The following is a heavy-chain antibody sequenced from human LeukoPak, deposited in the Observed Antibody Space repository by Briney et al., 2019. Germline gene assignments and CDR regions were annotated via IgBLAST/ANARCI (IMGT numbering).Heavy chain of an antibody. J-gene: IGHJ4*02. D-gene: IGHD1-26*01. CDR2: ISASGGST. V-gene: IGHV3-23*01. CDR1: GFTLSTYG. Sequence: PGGSLRLSCAVSGFTLSTYGMIWVRQGPGKGLEWVSGISASGGSTYYADSVKGRFTISRDNSKNTLYLQMNSPRAEDTAVYYCAKDLGRYRNNYFEYWGPGTLVTVSS. CDR3: AKDLGRYRNNYFEY.